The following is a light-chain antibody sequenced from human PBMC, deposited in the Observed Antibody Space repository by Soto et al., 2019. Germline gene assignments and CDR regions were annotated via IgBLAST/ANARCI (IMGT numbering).Light chain of an antibody. CDR3: QQYSNYWT. J-gene: IGKJ1*01. Sequence: DIQMTQSPSTLSASVGDRVTITCRASQSISSWLAWYQQKPGKAPKLLIYDASSLESVVPSRFSGSGSGTEFTPTISSLQPDDFATYYCQQYSNYWTFGQGTKVEIK. CDR2: DAS. CDR1: QSISSW. V-gene: IGKV1-5*01.